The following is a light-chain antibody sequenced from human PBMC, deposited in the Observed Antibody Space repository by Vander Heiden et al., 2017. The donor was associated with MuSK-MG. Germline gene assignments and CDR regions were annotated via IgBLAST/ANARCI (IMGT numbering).Light chain of an antibody. CDR2: EVT. J-gene: IGLJ2*01. CDR1: SSDVGSYNL. Sequence: QSALPQPASVSGSPGHSITISCTGASSDVGSYNLVHWYQHYPGNALKLLIYEVTKRPSGVSNRFSGSKSGNTASLTISGLQDEDEADYYCCADAGSSTVVLGGGTKLTVL. V-gene: IGLV2-23*02. CDR3: CADAGSSTVV.